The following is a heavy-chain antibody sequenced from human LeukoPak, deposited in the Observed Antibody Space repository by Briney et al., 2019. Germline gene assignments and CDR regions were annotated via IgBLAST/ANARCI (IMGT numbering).Heavy chain of an antibody. V-gene: IGHV5-51*01. Sequence: GESLKISCKGSGYSFTSYWIGWVRQMPGKGLEWMGIIYPGDSDTRYSPSFQGQVTISVNKSISTAYLQWSSLKASDTAMYYCARQEVITTPNPKGVRFDPWGQGTLVTVSS. CDR2: IYPGDSDT. D-gene: IGHD4/OR15-4a*01. CDR1: GYSFTSYW. J-gene: IGHJ5*02. CDR3: ARQEVITTPNPKGVRFDP.